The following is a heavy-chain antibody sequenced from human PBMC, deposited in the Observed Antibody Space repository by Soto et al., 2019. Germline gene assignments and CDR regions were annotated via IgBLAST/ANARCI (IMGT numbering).Heavy chain of an antibody. J-gene: IGHJ4*02. CDR1: GYTFTSYD. D-gene: IGHD3-22*01. CDR3: AGGPTYYYDSSGFGY. CDR2: MNPNSGNT. Sequence: ASVKVSCKASGYTFTSYDINWVRQATGQGLEWMGWMNPNSGNTGYAQKFQGRVTMTRNTSISTAYMELSSLGSEDTAVYYCAGGPTYYYDSSGFGYWGQGTLVTVSS. V-gene: IGHV1-8*01.